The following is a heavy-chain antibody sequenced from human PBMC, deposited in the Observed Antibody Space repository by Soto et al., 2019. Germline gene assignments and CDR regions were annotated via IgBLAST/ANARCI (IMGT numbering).Heavy chain of an antibody. D-gene: IGHD3-3*01. Sequence: QVQLVQSGAEVKNPGSSVRVSCKASGGTFSNYAISWVRQAPGQGLEWMGGIIPPLGTTNYAQKFQGRVTNTADESTRTAYMELSSLRSEDTAVYYCARGGFWNGYYSWFDPWGQGTLVTVSS. V-gene: IGHV1-69*11. CDR1: GGTFSNYA. CDR3: ARGGFWNGYYSWFDP. J-gene: IGHJ5*02. CDR2: IIPPLGTT.